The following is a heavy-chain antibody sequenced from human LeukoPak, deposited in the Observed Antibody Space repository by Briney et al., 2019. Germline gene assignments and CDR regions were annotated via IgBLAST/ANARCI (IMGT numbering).Heavy chain of an antibody. J-gene: IGHJ4*02. CDR1: GSTFSSYP. V-gene: IGHV3-30-3*01. CDR3: ASYYSSSWFYFFNY. Sequence: GSLRLSCAASGSTFSSYPMHWVREAPGKGLEWVTFISNDGSNKYYADSVKGRFTISRDNSKGTLYLQMNSLRAEDTAVYYCASYYSSSWFYFFNYWGQGTLVTVSS. CDR2: ISNDGSNK. D-gene: IGHD6-13*01.